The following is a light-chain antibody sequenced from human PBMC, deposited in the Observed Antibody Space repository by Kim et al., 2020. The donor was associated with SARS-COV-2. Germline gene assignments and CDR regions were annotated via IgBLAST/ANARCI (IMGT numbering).Light chain of an antibody. CDR2: GKN. CDR1: SLRSYY. J-gene: IGLJ2*01. CDR3: NSRDSNDNVV. V-gene: IGLV3-19*01. Sequence: SSELTQDPAVSVALGQTVRITCQGDSLRSYYATWYQQKPGQAPILVLYGKNNRPSGIPDRFSGSSSGNTASLTITGTQAGDEADYYCNSRDSNDNVVFGGGTKVTVL.